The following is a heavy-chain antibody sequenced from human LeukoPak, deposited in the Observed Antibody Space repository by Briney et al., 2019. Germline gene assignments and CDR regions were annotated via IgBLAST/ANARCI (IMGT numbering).Heavy chain of an antibody. D-gene: IGHD4-17*01. J-gene: IGHJ3*02. CDR2: IYYSGST. V-gene: IGHV4-59*01. CDR3: ARGAGTTVTTKGAFDI. Sequence: SETLSLTCTVSGGSISSYYWSWIRQPPGKGLEWIGYIYYSGSTNYNPSLKSRVTISVDTSKNQFSLKLSSVTAADTAVYYCARGAGTTVTTKGAFDIWGQGTMGTVSS. CDR1: GGSISSYY.